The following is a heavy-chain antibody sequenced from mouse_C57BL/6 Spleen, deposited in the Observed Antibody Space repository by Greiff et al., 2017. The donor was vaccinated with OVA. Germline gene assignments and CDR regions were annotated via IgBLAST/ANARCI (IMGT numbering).Heavy chain of an antibody. D-gene: IGHD4-1*01. CDR3: TRSTGTWYFDV. CDR1: GYTFTDYE. Sequence: VQLQQSGAELVRPGASVTLSCKASGYTFTDYEMHWVKQTPVHGLEWIGAIDPETGGTVYNQKFKGKAILTADKSSSTVYMELRSLTSEDSAVYYCTRSTGTWYFDVWGTGTTVTVSS. J-gene: IGHJ1*03. V-gene: IGHV1-15*01. CDR2: IDPETGGT.